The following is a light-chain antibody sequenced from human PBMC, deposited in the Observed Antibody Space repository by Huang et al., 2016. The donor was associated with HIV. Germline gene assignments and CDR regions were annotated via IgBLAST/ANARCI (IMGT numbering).Light chain of an antibody. CDR1: QSISSSY. CDR2: GAS. V-gene: IGKV3-20*01. J-gene: IGKJ2*01. Sequence: EIVLTQSPGTLSLSPGERASLSCRTSQSISSSYLAWYQQRPGQAPRLLIYGASSRATGIPDRFSGSGSGTHFTLTISRLEPEDFAVYFCQQYSTSPTFGLGPSWRSN. CDR3: QQYSTSPT.